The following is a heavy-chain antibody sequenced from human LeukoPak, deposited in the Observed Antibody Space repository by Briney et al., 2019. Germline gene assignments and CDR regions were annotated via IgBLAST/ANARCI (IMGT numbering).Heavy chain of an antibody. J-gene: IGHJ4*02. Sequence: PSETLSLTCTVSGGSISSYYWSWIRQPPGKGLEWIGYIYYSGSTNYNPSLKSRVTMSVDTSNKLFTLKLSSVTAADTAVYYCARSKYYFDYWGQGSLVTVSS. V-gene: IGHV4-59*01. CDR1: GGSISSYY. CDR2: IYYSGST. D-gene: IGHD2/OR15-2a*01. CDR3: ARSKYYFDY.